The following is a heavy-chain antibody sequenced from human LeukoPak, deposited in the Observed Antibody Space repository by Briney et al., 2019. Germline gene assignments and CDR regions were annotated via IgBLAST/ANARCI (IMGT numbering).Heavy chain of an antibody. CDR3: ARNPTRMLGNASDI. J-gene: IGHJ3*02. CDR2: IIPIFGTA. CDR1: GGTFSSYA. V-gene: IGHV1-69*13. Sequence: ASVKVSCKASGGTFSSYAISWVRQAPGQGLEWMGGIIPIFGTANYAQKFQGRVTITADESTSTAYMELSSLRSEDTAVYYCARNPTRMLGNASDIWGQGTMVTVSS. D-gene: IGHD1-14*01.